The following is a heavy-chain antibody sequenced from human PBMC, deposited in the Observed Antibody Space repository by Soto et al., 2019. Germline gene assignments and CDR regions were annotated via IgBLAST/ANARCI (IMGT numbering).Heavy chain of an antibody. CDR2: IYYSGST. J-gene: IGHJ4*02. V-gene: IGHV4-31*03. CDR3: AREILDSSGPYFDY. D-gene: IGHD3-22*01. CDR1: GGSISSGGYY. Sequence: SETLSLTCTVSGGSISSGGYYWSWIRQHPGKGLEWIGYIYYSGSTYYNPSLKSRVTISVDTSKNQFSLKLSSVTAADTAVYYCAREILDSSGPYFDYWGQGTLVTISS.